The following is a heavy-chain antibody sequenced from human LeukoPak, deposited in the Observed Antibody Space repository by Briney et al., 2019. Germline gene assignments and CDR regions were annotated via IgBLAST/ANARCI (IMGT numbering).Heavy chain of an antibody. CDR2: ISAYNGNT. Sequence: ASVKVSCKASGYTFTSYGISWVRQAPGQGLEWMGWISAYNGNTNYAQKLQGRVTMTTDTSTSTAYMELRSLRSDDTAVYYCARGGDLDYDILTGYYNFMYNWFDPWGQGTLVTVSS. D-gene: IGHD3-9*01. CDR1: GYTFTSYG. J-gene: IGHJ5*02. CDR3: ARGGDLDYDILTGYYNFMYNWFDP. V-gene: IGHV1-18*01.